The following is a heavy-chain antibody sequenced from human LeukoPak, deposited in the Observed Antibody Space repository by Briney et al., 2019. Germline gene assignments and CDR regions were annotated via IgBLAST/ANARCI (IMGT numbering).Heavy chain of an antibody. V-gene: IGHV3-23*01. CDR2: ISGSGGST. CDR1: GFTFSSYA. J-gene: IGHJ4*02. Sequence: GGSLRLSCAASGFTFSSYAMSWVRQAPGKGLEWVSTISGSGGSTYYADSVKGRFTISRDNSKNTLYLQMNSLRAEDTAVYYCAKSDGYDSYFDYWGQGTLVTVSS. D-gene: IGHD5-12*01. CDR3: AKSDGYDSYFDY.